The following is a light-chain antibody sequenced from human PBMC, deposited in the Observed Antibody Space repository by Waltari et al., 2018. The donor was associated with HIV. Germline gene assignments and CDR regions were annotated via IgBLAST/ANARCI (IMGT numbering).Light chain of an antibody. J-gene: IGKJ2*01. Sequence: DIQMTQSPSSLSASVGDRFTITCRASQSISSYLNWYQQKPGKAPKLLMYAASSLQSGVPSRFSGSGSGTDFTLTISSLQPEDFATYYCQQSYSTPYTFGQGTKLEIK. CDR2: AAS. V-gene: IGKV1-39*01. CDR1: QSISSY. CDR3: QQSYSTPYT.